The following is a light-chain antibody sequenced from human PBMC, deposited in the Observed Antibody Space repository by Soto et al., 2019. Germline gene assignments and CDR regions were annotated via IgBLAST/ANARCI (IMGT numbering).Light chain of an antibody. Sequence: DIQMTQSPSSLSASVGARAPITCRASQGISSYLAWYQQKPGRVPKLLIYAASTLQSGVPSRFSGSGSGTEFTLTISSLQPDDFATYYCQQYNSYSRTFGQGTKVDI. J-gene: IGKJ1*01. CDR2: AAS. CDR3: QQYNSYSRT. CDR1: QGISSY. V-gene: IGKV1-27*01.